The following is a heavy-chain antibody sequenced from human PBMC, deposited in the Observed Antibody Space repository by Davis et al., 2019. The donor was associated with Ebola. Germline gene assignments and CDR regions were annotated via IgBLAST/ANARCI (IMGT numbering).Heavy chain of an antibody. Sequence: ASVKVSCKASGYTFTSYYMHWVRQAPGQGLEWMGIINPSGGSTSYAQKFQGRVTMTRDTFTSTVYMELSSLRSEDTAVYYCARGGYIVATIDLWFDPWGQGTLVTVSS. CDR1: GYTFTSYY. CDR3: ARGGYIVATIDLWFDP. V-gene: IGHV1-46*01. J-gene: IGHJ5*02. CDR2: INPSGGST. D-gene: IGHD5-12*01.